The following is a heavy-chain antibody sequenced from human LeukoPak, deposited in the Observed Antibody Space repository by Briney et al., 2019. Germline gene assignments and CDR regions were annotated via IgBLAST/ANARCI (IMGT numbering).Heavy chain of an antibody. V-gene: IGHV4-38-2*02. Sequence: SETLSLTCTVSGYSISSGYYWGWIRQPPGKGLEWIGSIYHSGSTYYNPSLKSRVTISVDTSKNQFSLKLSSVTAADTAVYYCAREGYSSSSGPRNNWFDPWGQGTLVTVSS. CDR2: IYHSGST. J-gene: IGHJ5*02. CDR3: AREGYSSSSGPRNNWFDP. CDR1: GYSISSGYY. D-gene: IGHD6-6*01.